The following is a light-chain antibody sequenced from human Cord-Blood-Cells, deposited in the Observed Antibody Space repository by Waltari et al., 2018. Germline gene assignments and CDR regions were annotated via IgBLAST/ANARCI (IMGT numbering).Light chain of an antibody. CDR2: GAS. Sequence: EIVMTQSPATLSVSPGERATLSCRASQSVSSNLAWYQQKPGQAPRLLIYGASTRATCIPAMFSGSGSGTEFTLTISSLQSVDFSVYYCQQYNNWSRTFGQGTKVEIK. V-gene: IGKV3-15*01. CDR1: QSVSSN. J-gene: IGKJ1*01. CDR3: QQYNNWSRT.